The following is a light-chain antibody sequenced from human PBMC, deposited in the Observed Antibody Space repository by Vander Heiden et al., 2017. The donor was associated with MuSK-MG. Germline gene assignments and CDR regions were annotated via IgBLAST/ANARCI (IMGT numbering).Light chain of an antibody. Sequence: SYGLTLPLSEAVALGQTARLTSRGDNIGSQVMHWYQQKPGRAPLLVIYRDRNRPTGIPERFSGSNSGNTATLTINGEQVGEDDDYYCQVWDSNTVVFGGGTTLTVL. CDR2: RDR. CDR3: QVWDSNTVV. J-gene: IGLJ2*01. V-gene: IGLV3-9*01. CDR1: NIGSQV.